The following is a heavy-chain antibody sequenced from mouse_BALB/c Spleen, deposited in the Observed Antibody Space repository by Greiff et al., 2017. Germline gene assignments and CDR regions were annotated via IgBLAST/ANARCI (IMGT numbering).Heavy chain of an antibody. D-gene: IGHD2-1*01. CDR2: INSNGGST. J-gene: IGHJ3*01. CDR1: GFTFSSYG. V-gene: IGHV5-6-3*01. Sequence: EVMLVESGGGLVQPGGSLKLSCAASGFTFSSYGMSWVRQTPDKRLELVATINSNGGSTYYPDSVKGRFTISRDNAKNTLYLQMSSLKSEDTAMYYCARERDYYGNYEFAYWGQGTLVTVSA. CDR3: ARERDYYGNYEFAY.